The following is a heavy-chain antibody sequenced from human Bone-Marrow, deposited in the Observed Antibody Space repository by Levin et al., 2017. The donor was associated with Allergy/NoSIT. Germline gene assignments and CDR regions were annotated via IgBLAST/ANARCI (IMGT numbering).Heavy chain of an antibody. V-gene: IGHV3-72*01. CDR3: TVSISGALNKY. CDR1: GFASSDPY. D-gene: IGHD3-3*01. J-gene: IGHJ4*02. CDR2: SKNRPLNFAT. Sequence: LSLTCAASGFASSDPYMDWVRQAPGKGLEWIGRSKNRPLNFATEYAASAKGRLIISRDDSHNSLFLQINSVRAEDTAVYYCTVSISGALNKYWGQGTLVTVSS.